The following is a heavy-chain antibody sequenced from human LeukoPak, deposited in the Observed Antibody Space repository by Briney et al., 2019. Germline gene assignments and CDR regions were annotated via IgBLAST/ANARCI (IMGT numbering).Heavy chain of an antibody. J-gene: IGHJ4*02. CDR3: ATYRQVLLPFES. CDR1: GFTVSSNY. V-gene: IGHV3-53*01. CDR2: IYSGGST. Sequence: GGSLRLSCAVSGFTVSSNYMSWVRQAPGKGLEWVSVIYSGGSTYYADSVRGRFTISRDNSKSTLSLQMNSLRAEDTAIYYCATYRQVLLPFESWGQGTLVTVSS. D-gene: IGHD2-8*02.